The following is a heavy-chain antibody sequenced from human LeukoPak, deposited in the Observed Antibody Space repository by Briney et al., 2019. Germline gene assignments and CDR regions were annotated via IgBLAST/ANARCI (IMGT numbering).Heavy chain of an antibody. CDR3: AREDRTTVTNPVDY. V-gene: IGHV3-74*01. CDR1: GFTFSSFW. Sequence: GGSLRLSCAASGFTFSSFWMHWVRQAPGKGLVWVSRINSDGSSTSYADSVKGRFTISRDNAKNTLYLQMNSLRDEDTAVYYSAREDRTTVTNPVDYWGQGTLVTVSS. CDR2: INSDGSST. J-gene: IGHJ4*02. D-gene: IGHD4-17*01.